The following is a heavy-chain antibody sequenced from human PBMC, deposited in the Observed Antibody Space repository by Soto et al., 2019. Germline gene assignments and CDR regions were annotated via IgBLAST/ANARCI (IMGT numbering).Heavy chain of an antibody. CDR1: GYAFTTYG. J-gene: IGHJ4*02. V-gene: IGHV1-18*01. Sequence: QVHLVQSGAEVKKLGASVKVSCKGSGYAFTTYGITWVRQAPGQGLEWMGWISAHNGNTNYGQKLQGRVTVTRDTSTSTAYMELRSLRSDDTAVYYCARGRYGDYWGQGALVTVSS. CDR3: ARGRYGDY. CDR2: ISAHNGNT. D-gene: IGHD1-1*01.